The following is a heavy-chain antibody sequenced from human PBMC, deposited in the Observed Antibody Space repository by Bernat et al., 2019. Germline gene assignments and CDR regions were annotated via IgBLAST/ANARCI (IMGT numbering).Heavy chain of an antibody. J-gene: IGHJ4*02. D-gene: IGHD1-1*01. CDR1: GGTFSSYA. CDR2: IIPIFGTA. V-gene: IGHV1-69*01. CDR3: ASTVGNWYGRDYYFDY. Sequence: QVQLVQSGAEVKKPGSSVKVSCKASGGTFSSYAISWVRQAPGQGLEWMGGIIPIFGTANYAQKFQGRVTITADEFTSTAYMELSSLRSEDTAVYYCASTVGNWYGRDYYFDYWGQGTLVTVSS.